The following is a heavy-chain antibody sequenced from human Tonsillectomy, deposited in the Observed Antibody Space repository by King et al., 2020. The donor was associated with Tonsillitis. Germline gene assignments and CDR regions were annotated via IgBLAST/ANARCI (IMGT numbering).Heavy chain of an antibody. CDR2: IKQDGSEK. CDR3: VGGHGGLTDY. J-gene: IGHJ4*02. V-gene: IGHV3-7*03. CDR1: GFSFSSCW. Sequence: VQLVESGGGLVQPGGSLKLSCAASGFSFSSCWMNWVRQAPGKGLEWVAIIKQDGSEKHYVDSVKGRFTISRDNAKNSLYLQMNSLRVADTAVYFCVGGHGGLTDYWGQGSLVTVS. D-gene: IGHD3-3*01.